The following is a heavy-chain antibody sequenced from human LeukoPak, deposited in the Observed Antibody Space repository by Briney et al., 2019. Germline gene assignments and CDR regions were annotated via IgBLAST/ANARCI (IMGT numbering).Heavy chain of an antibody. CDR1: GFTFSSYS. CDR3: AKTHDSSGYYFNGY. V-gene: IGHV3-23*01. CDR2: ISGSGGST. D-gene: IGHD3-22*01. J-gene: IGHJ4*02. Sequence: GGSLRLSCAASGFTFSSYSMNWVRQAPGKGLEWVSAISGSGGSTYYADSVKGRFTISRDNSKNTLYLQMNSLRAEDTAVYYCAKTHDSSGYYFNGYWGQGTLVTVSS.